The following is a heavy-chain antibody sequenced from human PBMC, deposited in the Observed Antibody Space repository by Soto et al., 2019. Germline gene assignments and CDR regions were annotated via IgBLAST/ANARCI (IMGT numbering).Heavy chain of an antibody. V-gene: IGHV1-2*02. CDR1: GYTFTDYF. CDR3: ARVTLRAANWFDP. Sequence: QVQLVQSGAEVKKPGASVKVSCKASGYTFTDYFIHWVRQAPGQGFEWMGWINPKSRGTTDAQKFQGRVTMTRDTSNTTAYMELRGLRSDDTAIYYCARVTLRAANWFDPWGQGTLVTVSS. J-gene: IGHJ5*02. CDR2: INPKSRGT. D-gene: IGHD6-25*01.